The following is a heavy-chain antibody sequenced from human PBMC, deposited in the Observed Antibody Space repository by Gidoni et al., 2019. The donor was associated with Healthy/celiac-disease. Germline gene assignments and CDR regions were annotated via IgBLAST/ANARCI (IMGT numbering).Heavy chain of an antibody. CDR3: AKDGQWPTQTMD. Sequence: EVQLVESGGGLVQPGRSLRLSCAASGFTFDDYAMHWVRQAPGKGLEWVSGISWNSGSIGYADSVKGRFTISRDNAKNSLYLQMNSLRAEDTALYYYAKDGQWPTQTMDWGQGTLVTVSS. D-gene: IGHD6-19*01. J-gene: IGHJ4*02. V-gene: IGHV3-9*01. CDR1: GFTFDDYA. CDR2: ISWNSGSI.